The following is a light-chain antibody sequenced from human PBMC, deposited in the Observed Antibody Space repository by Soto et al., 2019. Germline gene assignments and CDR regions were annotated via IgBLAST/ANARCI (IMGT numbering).Light chain of an antibody. CDR3: SSYAGSNSYAV. Sequence: QSVLTQPASVSGSPGQSITISCTGTSSDVGGYNYVSWYQQHPGKAPKLMILDVSSRPSGVSNRFSGSKSGNTASLTISGLQAEDEAHYFCSSYAGSNSYAVFGGGTKVTVL. CDR2: DVS. J-gene: IGLJ2*01. CDR1: SSDVGGYNY. V-gene: IGLV2-14*01.